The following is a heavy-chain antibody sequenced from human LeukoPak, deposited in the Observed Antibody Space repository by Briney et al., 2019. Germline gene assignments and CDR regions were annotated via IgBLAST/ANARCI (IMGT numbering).Heavy chain of an antibody. CDR2: IYYSGRT. J-gene: IGHJ3*02. CDR1: GYSISSSDW. Sequence: SDTLSLTCAVSGYSISSSDWWGWIRQPPGKGLEWIGYIYYSGRTYYNPSLKSRVTMSVDTSKNQLSLKLSSVTAVDTAVYYCARSSSWEMTYAFDIWGQGTMVTVSS. V-gene: IGHV4-28*01. CDR3: ARSSSWEMTYAFDI. D-gene: IGHD6-13*01.